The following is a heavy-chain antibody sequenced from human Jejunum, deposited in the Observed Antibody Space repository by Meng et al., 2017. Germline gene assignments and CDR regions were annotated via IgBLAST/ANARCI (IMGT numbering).Heavy chain of an antibody. V-gene: IGHV1-2*06. D-gene: IGHD4-23*01. CDR1: GYTFTGYL. Sequence: SVKVSCKASGYTFTGYLMHWLRQAPGQGLAWMGRINPNSGGTNYAQKFQGRVTMTRDTSISTAYMELSSLRSDDTAVYYCARDYGADSPPNWFDPWGQGTLVTVSS. J-gene: IGHJ5*02. CDR2: INPNSGGT. CDR3: ARDYGADSPPNWFDP.